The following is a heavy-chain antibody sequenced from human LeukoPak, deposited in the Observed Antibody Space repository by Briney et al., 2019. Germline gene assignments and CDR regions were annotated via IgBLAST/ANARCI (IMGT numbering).Heavy chain of an antibody. J-gene: IGHJ3*02. CDR3: AREGARGDFDI. CDR1: GLTFNKYW. CDR2: IKQDGSEK. Sequence: GGSLRLSCEASGLTFNKYWMTWVRQAPGKGLEWVANIKQDGSEKNYVDSVKGRFTISRDNAKNSLYLQMNSLRAEDTAVYYCAREGARGDFDIWGQGTMLTVSS. D-gene: IGHD2-21*01. V-gene: IGHV3-7*01.